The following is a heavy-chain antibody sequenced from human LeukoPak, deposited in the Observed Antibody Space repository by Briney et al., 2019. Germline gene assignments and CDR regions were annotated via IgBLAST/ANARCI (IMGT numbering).Heavy chain of an antibody. D-gene: IGHD3-22*01. V-gene: IGHV4-30-4*01. CDR1: GGSISSGDYY. Sequence: SETLSLTCTVSGGSISSGDYYWRWIRQPPGKGLEWIGYIYYSGSTYYNPSLKSRVTISVDTSKNQFSLKLSSVTAADTAVYYCARSSGLALRSGYYYANWYFDLWGRGTLVTVSS. J-gene: IGHJ2*01. CDR3: ARSSGLALRSGYYYANWYFDL. CDR2: IYYSGST.